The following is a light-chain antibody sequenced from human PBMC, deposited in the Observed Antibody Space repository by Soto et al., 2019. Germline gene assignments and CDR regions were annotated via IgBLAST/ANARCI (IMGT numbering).Light chain of an antibody. J-gene: IGKJ4*01. CDR2: GAS. Sequence: DIQMTQSPSSLSASVGDTVTITCRASQGISTYLAWYQQKPGKVPKLLISGASTLQSGVPFRFRGSASGTDFTLTINSLQPEDVGTYYCQKYNSVPLTFGGGTKVEIK. CDR3: QKYNSVPLT. V-gene: IGKV1-27*01. CDR1: QGISTY.